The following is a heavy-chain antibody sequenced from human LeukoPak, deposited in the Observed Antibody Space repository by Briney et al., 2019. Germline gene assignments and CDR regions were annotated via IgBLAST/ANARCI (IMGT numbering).Heavy chain of an antibody. V-gene: IGHV1-2*02. J-gene: IGHJ5*02. CDR3: ARDRMVRSPGWFDP. CDR1: GYTFTGYY. D-gene: IGHD3-10*01. Sequence: GASVKVSCKASGYTFTGYYMHWVRQAPGQGLEWTGWINPNSGGTNYAQKFQGRVTMTRDTSISTAHMELSRLRSDDTAVYYCARDRMVRSPGWFDPWGQGTLVTVSS. CDR2: INPNSGGT.